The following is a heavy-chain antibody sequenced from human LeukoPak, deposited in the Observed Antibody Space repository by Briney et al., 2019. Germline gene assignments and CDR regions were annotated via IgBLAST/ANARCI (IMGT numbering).Heavy chain of an antibody. CDR1: GGSISSYY. D-gene: IGHD2-2*01. V-gene: IGHV4-59*01. CDR2: IYYSGST. CDR3: ARDALVVPAAAPSDYYYYYMDV. J-gene: IGHJ6*03. Sequence: SETLSLTCTVSGGSISSYYWSWIRQPPGKGLEWIGYIYYSGSTNYNPSLKSRVAISVDTSKNQFSLKLSSVTAADTAVYYCARDALVVPAAAPSDYYYYYMDVWGKGTTVTVSS.